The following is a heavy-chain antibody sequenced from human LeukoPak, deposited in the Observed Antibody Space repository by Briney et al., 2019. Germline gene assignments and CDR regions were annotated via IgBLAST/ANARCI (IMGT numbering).Heavy chain of an antibody. D-gene: IGHD6-13*01. Sequence: GRSLRLSCAASGFTFSSYGMHWVRQAPGKGLEWVAVISNDGSNKYYADSVKGRFTISRDNSKNTLYLQMNSLRAEDTAVYYCAKGTGYSSSWYVKAFDYWGQGTLVTVSS. CDR2: ISNDGSNK. J-gene: IGHJ4*02. V-gene: IGHV3-30*18. CDR3: AKGTGYSSSWYVKAFDY. CDR1: GFTFSSYG.